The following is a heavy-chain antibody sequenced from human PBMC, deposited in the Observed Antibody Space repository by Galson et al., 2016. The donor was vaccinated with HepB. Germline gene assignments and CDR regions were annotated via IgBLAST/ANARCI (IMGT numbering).Heavy chain of an antibody. CDR3: AKGRNFYDNSGYLAD. Sequence: SLRLSCAASGFTFINHAMSWVRQAPGKGPEWVSTISGRGDNIFYGDSVKGRFTISRDNSNSTVFLQMNSLRAEDTAVYYCAKGRNFYDNSGYLADWGQGTLVTVSS. J-gene: IGHJ4*02. CDR2: ISGRGDNI. D-gene: IGHD3-22*01. V-gene: IGHV3-23*01. CDR1: GFTFINHA.